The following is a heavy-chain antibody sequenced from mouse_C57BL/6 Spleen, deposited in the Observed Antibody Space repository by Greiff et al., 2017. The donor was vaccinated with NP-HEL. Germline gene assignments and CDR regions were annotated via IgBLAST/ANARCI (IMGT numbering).Heavy chain of an antibody. D-gene: IGHD1-1*01. CDR3: TGSHYYGSSYWYFDV. V-gene: IGHV6-6*01. J-gene: IGHJ1*03. Sequence: EVQLVESGGGLVQPGGSMKLSCAASGFTFSDAWMDWVRQSPEKGLEWVAEIRNKANNHATYYAESVKGRFTISRDDSKSSVYLQMNSLRAEDTGIYYCTGSHYYGSSYWYFDVWGTGTTVTVSS. CDR1: GFTFSDAW. CDR2: IRNKANNHAT.